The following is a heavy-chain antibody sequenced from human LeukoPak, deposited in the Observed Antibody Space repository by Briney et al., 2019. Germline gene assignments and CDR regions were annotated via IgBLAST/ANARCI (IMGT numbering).Heavy chain of an antibody. J-gene: IGHJ5*02. Sequence: SVKVSCKASGGTFSSYAISWVRQAPGQGLEWMGRIIPILGIANYAQKFQGRVTITADKSTSTAYMELSSLRSEDTAVYYCARSQRGYSYGNWFDPWGQGTLVTVSS. CDR1: GGTFSSYA. CDR2: IIPILGIA. D-gene: IGHD5-18*01. CDR3: ARSQRGYSYGNWFDP. V-gene: IGHV1-69*04.